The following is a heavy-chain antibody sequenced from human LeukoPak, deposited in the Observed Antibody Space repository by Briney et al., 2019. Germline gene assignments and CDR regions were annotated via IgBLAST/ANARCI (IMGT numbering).Heavy chain of an antibody. Sequence: SGRSLRLSCAASGFTFSSYAMSWVSQAPGKGLEWGSAISGSGGSTYYADSVKGRFTISRDNSKNTLYLQMNSLRAEDTAVYYCARASSSWSDYYYYGMDVWGQGTTVTVSS. J-gene: IGHJ6*02. CDR2: ISGSGGST. CDR1: GFTFSSYA. V-gene: IGHV3-23*01. D-gene: IGHD6-13*01. CDR3: ARASSSWSDYYYYGMDV.